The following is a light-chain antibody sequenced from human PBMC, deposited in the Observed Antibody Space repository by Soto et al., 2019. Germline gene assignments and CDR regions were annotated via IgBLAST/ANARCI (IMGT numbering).Light chain of an antibody. J-gene: IGKJ4*01. Sequence: EIVLTQSPGTLSLSPGEQAILSCRARQAINTYLGWYQQKPGQPPRLLIYDASNRASGIPARFSGSGSGTDFTLTIDTLESEDFAIYYCQHRYNWPLTFGAGTKVDIK. CDR2: DAS. CDR3: QHRYNWPLT. V-gene: IGKV3-11*01. CDR1: QAINTY.